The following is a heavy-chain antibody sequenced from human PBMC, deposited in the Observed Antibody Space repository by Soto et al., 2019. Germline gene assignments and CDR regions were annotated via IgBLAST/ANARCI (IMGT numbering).Heavy chain of an antibody. CDR3: ARDVRYPRSSVSSDR. V-gene: IGHV6-1*01. CDR2: TYYRSKWYN. CDR1: GDGVSSNSAA. J-gene: IGHJ5*02. Sequence: PSQTLSLTCAISGDGVSSNSAAWNWIRQSPSRGLEWLGRTYYRSKWYNDYALSVKSRITINPDTSKNQFSLQLNSVTPEDTAVYYCARDVRYPRSSVSSDRWCPGPLVTVST. D-gene: IGHD6-6*01.